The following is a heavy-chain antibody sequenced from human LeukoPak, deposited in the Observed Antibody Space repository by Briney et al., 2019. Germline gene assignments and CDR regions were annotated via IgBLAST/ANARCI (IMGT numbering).Heavy chain of an antibody. Sequence: GASVKVSCKASGYTFTTYYIHCVRQAPGQGLQWMGIINPSGGSTSYAQKFQGRVTITADESASTAYMELSSLRSEDTAVYYCARDSSDIRSLIAHWGQGTLVTVSS. J-gene: IGHJ1*01. CDR1: GYTFTTYY. CDR3: ARDSSDIRSLIAH. V-gene: IGHV1-46*01. CDR2: INPSGGST. D-gene: IGHD2-15*01.